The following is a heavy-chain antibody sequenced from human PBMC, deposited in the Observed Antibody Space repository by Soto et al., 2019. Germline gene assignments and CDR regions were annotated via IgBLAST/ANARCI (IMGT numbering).Heavy chain of an antibody. CDR1: GYMFTKSA. J-gene: IGHJ4*02. CDR2: ISGGNGNT. CDR3: ARDGVAAGNINFDY. V-gene: IGHV1-3*01. D-gene: IGHD6-19*01. Sequence: ASVEVSCKASGYMFTKSAMHWVRQAPGQRLEWMGWISGGNGNTKYSPKLQDRVTITRDTSASTAYMELSSLRSEDTALYYCARDGVAAGNINFDYWGQGTLVTVSS.